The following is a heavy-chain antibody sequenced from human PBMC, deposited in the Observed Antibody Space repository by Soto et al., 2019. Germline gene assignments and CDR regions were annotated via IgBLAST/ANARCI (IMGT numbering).Heavy chain of an antibody. CDR1: GVAFSTYA. J-gene: IGHJ4*02. CDR3: VKDLRREFWLMGELEH. V-gene: IGHV3-23*01. D-gene: IGHD3-16*01. CDR2: VSPSGGTI. Sequence: DVQVLESGGGLVQPGGSLRLSCAASGVAFSTYAMTWVRQAPGKGLEWVSVVSPSGGTIHYADSVKGRFSISRENSNNTLFLQMNSLRVEDTAVYFCVKDLRREFWLMGELEHWGQGTLVTVSS.